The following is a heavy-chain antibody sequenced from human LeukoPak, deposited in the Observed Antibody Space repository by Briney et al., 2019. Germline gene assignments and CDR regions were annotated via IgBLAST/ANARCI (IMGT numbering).Heavy chain of an antibody. Sequence: GGSLRLPCAASGFTLNHSWMNWVRQAPGKGLEWVANMDPSGSEKRYVDSVKGRFTISKANPGTSFYLDMNNLRADDTAICYCAIWASGNYWGQGTLVTVSS. CDR2: MDPSGSEK. V-gene: IGHV3-7*01. CDR3: AIWASGNY. J-gene: IGHJ4*02. D-gene: IGHD3-10*01. CDR1: GFTLNHSW.